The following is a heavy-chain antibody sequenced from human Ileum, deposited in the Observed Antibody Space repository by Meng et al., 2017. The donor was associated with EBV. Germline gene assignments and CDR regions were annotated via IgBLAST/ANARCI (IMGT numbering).Heavy chain of an antibody. CDR3: AKEISGAIQVVVPSDH. J-gene: IGHJ4*02. CDR2: IYASGEAT. V-gene: IGHV3-23*01. Sequence: EVQLLESXGGLVQPGXSLRRCXAASGFTFSSFAMRWVRQAPGKGLEWVSGIYASGEATGYADSVKGRFTISRDNSKNTLYLQMNSLRAEDTAIYYCAKEISGAIQVVVPSDHWGQGTLVTVSS. D-gene: IGHD2-2*01. CDR1: GFTFSSFA.